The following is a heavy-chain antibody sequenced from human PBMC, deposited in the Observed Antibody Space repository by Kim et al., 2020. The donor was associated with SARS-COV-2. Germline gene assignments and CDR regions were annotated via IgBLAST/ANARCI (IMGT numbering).Heavy chain of an antibody. Sequence: GGSLRLSCAASGFTFSSYGMHWVRQAPGKGLEWVAVIWYDGSNKYYADSVKGRFTISRDNSKNTLYLQMNSLRAEDTAVYYCARALTMVRGVIIGYWGQGTLVTVSS. CDR1: GFTFSSYG. CDR2: IWYDGSNK. J-gene: IGHJ4*02. D-gene: IGHD3-10*01. CDR3: ARALTMVRGVIIGY. V-gene: IGHV3-33*01.